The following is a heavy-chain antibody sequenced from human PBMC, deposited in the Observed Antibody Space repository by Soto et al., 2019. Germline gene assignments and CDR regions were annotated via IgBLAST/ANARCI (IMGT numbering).Heavy chain of an antibody. CDR3: ARSLYYDFWSGYLNYFDY. D-gene: IGHD3-3*01. CDR2: IYYSGST. Sequence: SETLSLTCTVSGGSISSSSYYWGWIRQPPGKGLEWIGSIYYSGSTYYNPSLKSRVTISVDTSKNQFSLKLSSVTAADTAVYYCARSLYYDFWSGYLNYFDYWGQGTLVTVSS. CDR1: GGSISSSSYY. V-gene: IGHV4-39*01. J-gene: IGHJ4*02.